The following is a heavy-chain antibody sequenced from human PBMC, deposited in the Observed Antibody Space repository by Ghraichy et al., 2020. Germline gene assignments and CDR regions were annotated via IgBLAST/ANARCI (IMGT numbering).Heavy chain of an antibody. Sequence: SETLSLTCTVSGGSISSYYWSWIRQPPGKGLEWIGYIYYSGSTNYNPSLKSRVTISVDTSKNQFSLKLSSVTAADTAVYYCARARDYGSGSYRYGGAFDIWGQGTMVTVSS. CDR2: IYYSGST. CDR3: ARARDYGSGSYRYGGAFDI. J-gene: IGHJ3*02. CDR1: GGSISSYY. D-gene: IGHD3-10*01. V-gene: IGHV4-59*01.